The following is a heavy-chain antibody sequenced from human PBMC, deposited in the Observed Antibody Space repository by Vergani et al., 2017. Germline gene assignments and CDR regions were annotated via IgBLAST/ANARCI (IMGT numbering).Heavy chain of an antibody. J-gene: IGHJ5*02. V-gene: IGHV3-33*01. CDR3: ARDWRLLYNRFDP. CDR1: GFTFNQYG. Sequence: QVQLVESGGGVVQPGRSLRLSCAASGFTFNQYGMHWVRQAPGKGLEWVAVTWYDGNNKQYADSVKGRFTISRDNSKSTMYLQMNGLRDEDTGVYYCARDWRLLYNRFDPWGQGTLVTVSS. D-gene: IGHD1-14*01. CDR2: TWYDGNNK.